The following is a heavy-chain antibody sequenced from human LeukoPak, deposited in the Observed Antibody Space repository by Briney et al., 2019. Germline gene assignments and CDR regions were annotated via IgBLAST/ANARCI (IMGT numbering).Heavy chain of an antibody. J-gene: IGHJ4*02. CDR3: TRDDPYGASEY. CDR2: SGGHTGGGT. V-gene: IGHV3-23*01. Sequence: PGGSLRLSCAGAGFNFRSYGLSWVRQAPGKGLEWVANSGGHTGGGTNYESSVRGRFTLSRDNSKKTVYLQMNSLTAEDTAIYYCTRDDPYGASEYWGQGTLVTVSS. D-gene: IGHD4/OR15-4a*01. CDR1: GFNFRSYG.